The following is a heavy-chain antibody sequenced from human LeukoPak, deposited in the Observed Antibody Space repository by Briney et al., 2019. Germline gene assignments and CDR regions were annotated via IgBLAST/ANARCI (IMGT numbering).Heavy chain of an antibody. D-gene: IGHD2-15*01. J-gene: IGHJ6*03. CDR2: INPSGGST. CDR3: ARAGSLGYCSGGSCPNYYYYYMDV. Sequence: ASVKVSCKASGYTFTSYYMHWVRQAPGQGLEWMGIINPSGGSTSYAQKLQGRVTMTRDMSTSTVYMELSSLRSEDTAVYYCARAGSLGYCSGGSCPNYYYYYMDVWGKGTTVTVSS. CDR1: GYTFTSYY. V-gene: IGHV1-46*04.